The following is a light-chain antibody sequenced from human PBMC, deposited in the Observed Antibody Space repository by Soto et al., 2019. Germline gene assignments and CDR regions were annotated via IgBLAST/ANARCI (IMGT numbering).Light chain of an antibody. Sequence: DIHLTQSPSFLSASLGDTVTITCRASQGIGPYLAWLQHKPGTAPHLLISRTTTLQTGVPSRFFGSGSGADFTLTIINLQPEDFATCYCQQLDSHPPTFGGGTSVAIK. CDR3: QQLDSHPPT. J-gene: IGKJ4*01. CDR1: QGIGPY. CDR2: RTT. V-gene: IGKV1-9*01.